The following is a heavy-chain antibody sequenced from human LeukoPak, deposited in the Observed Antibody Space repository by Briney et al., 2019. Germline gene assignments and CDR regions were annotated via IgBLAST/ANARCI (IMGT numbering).Heavy chain of an antibody. V-gene: IGHV3-48*03. J-gene: IGHJ4*02. Sequence: PGGSLRLSCAASGFTFSSFEMNWVRQAPGKGLEWVSHIRSSGSTRYYADSVKGRFTISRDNAKNSLYLQMNSLRAEDTAVYYCARDLYSSSPSFDYWGQGTLVTVSS. D-gene: IGHD6-6*01. CDR2: IRSSGSTR. CDR3: ARDLYSSSPSFDY. CDR1: GFTFSSFE.